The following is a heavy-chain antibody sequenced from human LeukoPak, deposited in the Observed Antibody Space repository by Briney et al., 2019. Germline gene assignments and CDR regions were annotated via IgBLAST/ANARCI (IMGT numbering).Heavy chain of an antibody. J-gene: IGHJ4*02. CDR2: ISGSGDNT. CDR1: GFTFSSYA. V-gene: IGHV3-23*01. Sequence: GGSLRLSCAASGFTFSSYAMSWVRQAPGKGLEWVSGISGSGDNTYYADSVKGRFTISRDNSKNTLYVQVDSLGTEDTAAYYCAKGGYYDSSGSFYFDYWGQGTLVTVSS. CDR3: AKGGYYDSSGSFYFDY. D-gene: IGHD3-22*01.